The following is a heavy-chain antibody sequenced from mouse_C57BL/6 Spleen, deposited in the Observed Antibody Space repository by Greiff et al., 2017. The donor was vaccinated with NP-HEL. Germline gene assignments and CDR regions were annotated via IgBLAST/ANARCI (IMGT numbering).Heavy chain of an antibody. CDR3: ARSAYYSNMAMDY. Sequence: QVQLQQPGAELVKPGASVKLSCKASGYTFTSYWMHWVKQRPGQGLEWIGMIHPNSGSTNYNEKFKSKATLTVDKSSSTAYMQLSSLTSEDSAVYYCARSAYYSNMAMDYWGQGTSVTVSS. D-gene: IGHD2-5*01. V-gene: IGHV1-64*01. J-gene: IGHJ4*01. CDR2: IHPNSGST. CDR1: GYTFTSYW.